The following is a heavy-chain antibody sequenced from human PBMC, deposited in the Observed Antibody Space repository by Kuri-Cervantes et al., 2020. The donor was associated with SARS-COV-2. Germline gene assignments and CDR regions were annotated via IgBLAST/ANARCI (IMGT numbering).Heavy chain of an antibody. D-gene: IGHD3-3*01. J-gene: IGHJ3*02. Sequence: SVKVSCKASGGTFSSYAISWVRQAPGQGLEWTGRIIPIFGTANYAQKFRGRVTITADESTSTAYMELSSLRSEDTAVYYCASSNLGVVREPNAFDIWGQGAMVTVSS. V-gene: IGHV1-69*13. CDR2: IIPIFGTA. CDR1: GGTFSSYA. CDR3: ASSNLGVVREPNAFDI.